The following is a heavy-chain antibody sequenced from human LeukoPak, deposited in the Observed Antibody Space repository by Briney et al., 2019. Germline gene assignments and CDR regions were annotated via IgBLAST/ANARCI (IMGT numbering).Heavy chain of an antibody. CDR3: ARGRRLRGPGSYFDY. CDR2: ISYDGSNK. D-gene: IGHD3-10*01. Sequence: PGGSLRLSCAASGFTFSSYAMHWVRQAPGKGLEWVAVISYDGSNKYYADSVKGRFTISRDNSKNTLYLQMNSLRAEDTAVYYCARGRRLRGPGSYFDYWGQGTLVTVSS. J-gene: IGHJ4*02. V-gene: IGHV3-30-3*01. CDR1: GFTFSSYA.